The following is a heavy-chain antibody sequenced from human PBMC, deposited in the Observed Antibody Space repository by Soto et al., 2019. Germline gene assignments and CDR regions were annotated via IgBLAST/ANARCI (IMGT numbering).Heavy chain of an antibody. Sequence: EVQLVESGGGLVQPGGSLRLSCAASGFTFSSYWMSWVRQAPGKGLEWVANIKQDGSEKYYVDSVKGRFTISRDNAKNPLYLQMDSLRAEDTAVYYCARVPVLRYLDWLLQYNYYFDYWGQGTLVTVSS. CDR1: GFTFSSYW. J-gene: IGHJ4*02. CDR2: IKQDGSEK. V-gene: IGHV3-7*01. D-gene: IGHD3-9*01. CDR3: ARVPVLRYLDWLLQYNYYFDY.